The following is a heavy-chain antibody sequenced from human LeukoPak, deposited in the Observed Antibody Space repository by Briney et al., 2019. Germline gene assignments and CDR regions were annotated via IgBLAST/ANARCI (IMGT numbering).Heavy chain of an antibody. CDR3: ARGAVAFVSN. Sequence: GSLRLSCAASGFPVSSNYMSWVREAPGKGLEWVSVIYSGGSTYYADSVKGRFTISRDNSKNTLYLQMNSLRAEDTAVYYCARGAVAFVSNWGQGTLVTVSS. J-gene: IGHJ4*02. CDR1: GFPVSSNY. V-gene: IGHV3-66*01. D-gene: IGHD2-15*01. CDR2: IYSGGST.